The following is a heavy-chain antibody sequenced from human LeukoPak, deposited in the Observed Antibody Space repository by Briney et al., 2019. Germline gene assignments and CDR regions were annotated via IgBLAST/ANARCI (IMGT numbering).Heavy chain of an antibody. CDR2: ISWNSGSI. J-gene: IGHJ3*02. V-gene: IGHV3-9*01. CDR3: AKALYDSDAFDI. Sequence: PGRSLRPSCAASGFTFDDYAMHWVRQAPGKGLEWVSGISWNSGSIGCADSVKGRFTISRDNAKNSLYLQMNSLRAEDTALYYCAKALYDSDAFDIWGQGTMVTVSS. CDR1: GFTFDDYA. D-gene: IGHD2-2*02.